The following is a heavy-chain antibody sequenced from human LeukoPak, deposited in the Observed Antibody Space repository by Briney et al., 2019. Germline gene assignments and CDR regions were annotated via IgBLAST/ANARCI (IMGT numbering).Heavy chain of an antibody. CDR1: GFIFSDYY. J-gene: IGHJ5*02. V-gene: IGHV3-11*01. CDR3: ARDPGDMANLSYLDA. CDR2: ISGRGGTI. D-gene: IGHD5-24*01. Sequence: GGSLRLSCAPSGFIFSDYYFNWIRQAPGKGLEWVAYISGRGGTIYYADSVKGRFTISRDNTNNSLSLQMNDLRADDTAFYYCARDPGDMANLSYLDAWGLGTLVTVSS.